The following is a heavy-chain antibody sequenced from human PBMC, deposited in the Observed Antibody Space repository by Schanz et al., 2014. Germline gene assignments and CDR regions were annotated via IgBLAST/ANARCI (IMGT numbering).Heavy chain of an antibody. J-gene: IGHJ3*02. V-gene: IGHV3-23*01. Sequence: CAASGFNFSNYDIHWVRQAPGKGLEWVSASSGSGGSTVYADSVKGRFTISRDKSNNTVFLQMNSLRGEHTAVYYCEKDFFIGVPRVDNISHVAMYIWVKGKNIAVSS. D-gene: IGHD3-10*01. CDR3: EKDFFIGVPRVDNISHVAMYI. CDR1: GFNFSNYD. CDR2: SSGSGGST.